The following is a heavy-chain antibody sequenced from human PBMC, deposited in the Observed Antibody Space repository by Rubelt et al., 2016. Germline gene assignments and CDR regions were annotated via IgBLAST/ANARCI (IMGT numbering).Heavy chain of an antibody. Sequence: QVQLVESGGGLVKRGGSLRLSCAASGFTFRDYYMCWIRQAPGEGLEWVAYISTDGDTLYYADSVVGRFTVSRDNDKNTLSLQMNNLGAEDTAVYSWARELVGATAHGGEGTLVTVST. CDR3: ARELVGATAH. V-gene: IGHV3-11*01. CDR1: GFTFRDYY. J-gene: IGHJ4*02. CDR2: ISTDGDTL. D-gene: IGHD1-26*01.